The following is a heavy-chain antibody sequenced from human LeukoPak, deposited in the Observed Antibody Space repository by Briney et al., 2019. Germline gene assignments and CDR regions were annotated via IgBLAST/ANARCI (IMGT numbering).Heavy chain of an antibody. CDR3: ERDGSGSYYKLRAHLLQFDP. V-gene: IGHV1-69*05. D-gene: IGHD3-10*01. CDR2: IIPIFGTA. J-gene: IGHJ5*02. CDR1: GGTFSSYA. Sequence: SVKVSCKASGGTFSSYAISWVRQAPGQGLEWMGRIIPIFGTANYAQKFQGRVTITTDESTSTAYMELSSLRSEDTAVYYCERDGSGSYYKLRAHLLQFDPWGQGTLVTVSS.